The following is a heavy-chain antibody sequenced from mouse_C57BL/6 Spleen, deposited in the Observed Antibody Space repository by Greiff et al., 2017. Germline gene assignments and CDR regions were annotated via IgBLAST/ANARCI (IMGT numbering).Heavy chain of an antibody. D-gene: IGHD2-4*01. V-gene: IGHV6-3*01. CDR2: IRLKSDNYAT. J-gene: IGHJ3*01. CDR3: TGGVYDYDSY. CDR1: GFTFSNYW. Sequence: EVKLMESGGGLVQPGGSMKLSCVASGFTFSNYWMNWVRQSPEKGLEWVAQIRLKSDNYATHYAESVKGRFTISRDDSKSSVYLQMNNLRAEDTGIYYCTGGVYDYDSYWGQGTLVTVSA.